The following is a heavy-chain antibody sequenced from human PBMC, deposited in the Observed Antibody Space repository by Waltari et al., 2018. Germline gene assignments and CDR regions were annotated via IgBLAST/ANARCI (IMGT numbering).Heavy chain of an antibody. CDR1: GFTFSSYW. CDR3: ARDITVAGPSTVDY. J-gene: IGHJ4*02. CDR2: SSNDGTLI. V-gene: IGHV3-74*01. Sequence: EVQLVESGGDLLQPGGSLTLSCAASGFTFSSYWMHWVRLAPGKGLVWVSSSSNDGTLINYADSVKGRFTVSRDNAKNTMSLLMSNLRVDDTGVYYCARDITVAGPSTVDYWGRGTVVTVSS. D-gene: IGHD6-19*01.